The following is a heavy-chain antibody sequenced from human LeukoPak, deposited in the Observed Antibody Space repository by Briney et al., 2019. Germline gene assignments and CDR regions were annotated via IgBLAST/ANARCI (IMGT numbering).Heavy chain of an antibody. V-gene: IGHV1-2*02. CDR2: INPNSGGT. Sequence: GASVKVFCKASGYTFTGYYMHWVRQAPGQGLEWMGWINPNSGGTNYAQKFQGRVTMTRDTSISTAYMELSRLRSDDTAVYYCARVRRGYSYGYSDYWGQGTLVTVSS. J-gene: IGHJ4*02. CDR1: GYTFTGYY. D-gene: IGHD5-18*01. CDR3: ARVRRGYSYGYSDY.